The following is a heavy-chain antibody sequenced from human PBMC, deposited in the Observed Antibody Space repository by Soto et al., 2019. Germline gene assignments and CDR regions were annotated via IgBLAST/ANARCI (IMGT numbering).Heavy chain of an antibody. J-gene: IGHJ6*02. CDR1: GFTFSDSY. Sequence: LRLSCAASGFTFSDSYMSWIRQAPGKGLEWISYITFSGNTVYYADSLKGRFTISRDNAKNSLYLQMNRLRAEDTAVYYCARVSWREKYGMDVWGQGTRVTVSS. CDR3: ARVSWREKYGMDV. V-gene: IGHV3-11*01. CDR2: ITFSGNTV.